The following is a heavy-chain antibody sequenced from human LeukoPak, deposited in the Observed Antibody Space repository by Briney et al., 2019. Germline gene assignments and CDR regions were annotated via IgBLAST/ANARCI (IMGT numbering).Heavy chain of an antibody. D-gene: IGHD3-3*01. J-gene: IGHJ6*02. Sequence: GASVKVSCKASGYTFTSYDINWVRQATGQGLEWMGWMNPNSGNTGYAQKFQGRDTMTRNTSISTAYMELSSLRSEDTAVYYCTTYYDFWSGYYNYYYYYGMDVWGQGTTVTVSS. CDR1: GYTFTSYD. V-gene: IGHV1-8*01. CDR2: MNPNSGNT. CDR3: TTYYDFWSGYYNYYYYYGMDV.